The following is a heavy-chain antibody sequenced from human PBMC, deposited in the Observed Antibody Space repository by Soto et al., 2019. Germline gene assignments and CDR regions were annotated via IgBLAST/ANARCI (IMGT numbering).Heavy chain of an antibody. D-gene: IGHD2-8*01. CDR2: INTYNGNI. Sequence: QVQLVQSGAEVKNPGASVKVSCKASGYTFTRYGIGWARQAPGQGLEWMGWINTYNGNINYAQNVQGRVTLTTDTSTSTANMALRSLRPTDPAIYYCAMVHVYMTPSPQDVWGQSPTVIVSS. CDR3: AMVHVYMTPSPQDV. CDR1: GYTFTRYG. V-gene: IGHV1-18*01. J-gene: IGHJ6*02.